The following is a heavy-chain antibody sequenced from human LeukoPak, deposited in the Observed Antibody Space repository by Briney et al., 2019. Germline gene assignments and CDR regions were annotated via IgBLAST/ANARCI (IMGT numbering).Heavy chain of an antibody. V-gene: IGHV3-21*06. D-gene: IGHD7-27*01. CDR3: AREISGEGFDY. Sequence: GGSLRLSCAASGFTFSRYSMNGVREAPGKGVEWVSSISSRSSYIYYADSVKGRITITRDNAKSSMYLEMEGLRAEDTAIYYCAREISGEGFDYWGQGTMVTVSS. CDR2: ISSRSSYI. CDR1: GFTFSRYS. J-gene: IGHJ4*02.